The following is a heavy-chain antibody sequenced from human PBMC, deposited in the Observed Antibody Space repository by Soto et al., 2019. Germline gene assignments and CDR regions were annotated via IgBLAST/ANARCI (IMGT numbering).Heavy chain of an antibody. CDR2: ISGSGGST. J-gene: IGHJ3*02. D-gene: IGHD2-21*02. CDR3: AKDIAQDLPRVHIVVVTARPKTDAFDI. Sequence: EVQLLESGGGLVQPGGSLRLSCAASGFTFSSYAMSWVRQAPGKGLEWVSAISGSGGSTYYADSVKGRFTISRDNSKNTLYLQMNSLRAEDTAVYYCAKDIAQDLPRVHIVVVTARPKTDAFDIWGQGTMVTVSS. CDR1: GFTFSSYA. V-gene: IGHV3-23*01.